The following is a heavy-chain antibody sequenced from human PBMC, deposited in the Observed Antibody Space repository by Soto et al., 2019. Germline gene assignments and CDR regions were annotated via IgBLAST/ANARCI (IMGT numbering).Heavy chain of an antibody. V-gene: IGHV4-59*01. D-gene: IGHD1-26*01. Sequence: QVQLREPGPGLVKPSETLSLTCTVSGDSITGSYWSWIQQPPGKTLDWIGYIYHSGTTTYNPSLKSRVSLSVDTSKNQFSLRLTSVIAADTAVYYCARDMPYAAGSLAGCDYWGQGILVTVSS. CDR3: ARDMPYAAGSLAGCDY. CDR2: IYHSGTT. CDR1: GDSITGSY. J-gene: IGHJ4*02.